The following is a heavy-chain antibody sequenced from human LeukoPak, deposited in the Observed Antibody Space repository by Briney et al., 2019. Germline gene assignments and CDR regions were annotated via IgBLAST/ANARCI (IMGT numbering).Heavy chain of an antibody. J-gene: IGHJ4*02. Sequence: GSLRLSCVASGFTFSSYSMNWVRQPPGKGLEWIGSIYYSGSTYYNPSLKSRVTISVDTSKNQFSLKLSSVTAADTAVYYCARFDYWGQGTLVTVSS. CDR2: IYYSGST. V-gene: IGHV4-39*01. CDR3: ARFDY. CDR1: GFTFSSYSMN.